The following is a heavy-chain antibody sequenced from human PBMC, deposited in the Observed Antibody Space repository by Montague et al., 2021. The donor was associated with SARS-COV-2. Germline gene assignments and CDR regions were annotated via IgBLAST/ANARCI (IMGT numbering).Heavy chain of an antibody. CDR3: ARAPIYRSSWYAYFDY. V-gene: IGHV4-59*01. CDR1: GGSISGFY. J-gene: IGHJ4*02. D-gene: IGHD6-13*01. Sequence: SETLSLTCTVSGGSISGFYWSWIRQPPGKGLEWIGYIYYSGSTKYNPSLQSRVTLSKDTSKNQFSLRLTSVTAADTAVYFCARAPIYRSSWYAYFDYWGQGTLVTVSS. CDR2: IYYSGST.